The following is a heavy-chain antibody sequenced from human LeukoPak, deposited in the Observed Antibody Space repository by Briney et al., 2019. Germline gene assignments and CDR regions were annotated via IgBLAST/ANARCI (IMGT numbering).Heavy chain of an antibody. V-gene: IGHV4-39*01. CDR3: ARLAIAAGSDAFDF. Sequence: PSQTLSLTCTVSGVSISSRSFYWGWIRQPPGKGLEWIGHIYSGSTYYTPSLKSRVTMSINSSKNQFSLKLSSVTAADTAVYYCARLAIAAGSDAFDFWGQGTVVTVSS. CDR1: GVSISSRSFY. J-gene: IGHJ3*01. D-gene: IGHD6-13*01. CDR2: IYSGST.